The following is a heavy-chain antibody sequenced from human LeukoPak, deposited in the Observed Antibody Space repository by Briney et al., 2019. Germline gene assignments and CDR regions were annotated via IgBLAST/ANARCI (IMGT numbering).Heavy chain of an antibody. CDR1: GGSISSSSYY. J-gene: IGHJ4*02. D-gene: IGHD3-22*01. CDR3: ARVPFVGSSGYYYLDY. Sequence: SETLSLTCTVSGGSISSSSYYWGWIRQPPGKGLEWIGSIYYSGSTYYNPSLKSRVTISVDTSKNQFSLKLSSVTAADTAVYYCARVPFVGSSGYYYLDYWGQGTLVTVSS. CDR2: IYYSGST. V-gene: IGHV4-39*07.